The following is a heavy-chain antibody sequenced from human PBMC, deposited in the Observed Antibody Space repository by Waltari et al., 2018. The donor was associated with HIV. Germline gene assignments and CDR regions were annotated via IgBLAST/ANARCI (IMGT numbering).Heavy chain of an antibody. CDR3: ATTIVVVITTRGAFDI. CDR2: INPNSGGT. Sequence: QVQLVQSGAEVKKPGASVKVSCKASGYTFTGYYMHWVRQAPGQGLEWMGRINPNSGGTNYAQKFQGRVTMTRDTSISTAYMELSRLRSDDTAVYYCATTIVVVITTRGAFDIWGQGTMVTVSS. D-gene: IGHD3-22*01. V-gene: IGHV1-2*06. CDR1: GYTFTGYY. J-gene: IGHJ3*02.